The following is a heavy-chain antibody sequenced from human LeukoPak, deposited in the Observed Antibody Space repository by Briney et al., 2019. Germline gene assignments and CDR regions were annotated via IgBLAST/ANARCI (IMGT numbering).Heavy chain of an antibody. V-gene: IGHV4-4*09. CDR3: ARQKCTSTSCLTKNAFDI. CDR2: IYTGGRT. J-gene: IGHJ3*02. Sequence: SETRFLSGTVSGSFSSYYWSWVRQPPGKGLEWIGYIYTGGRTNYNPSLKSRVTISVDTSKNQFSLDLSSVTAADTAVYYCARQKCTSTSCLTKNAFDIWGQGTMVTVSS. CDR1: GSFSSYY. D-gene: IGHD2-2*01.